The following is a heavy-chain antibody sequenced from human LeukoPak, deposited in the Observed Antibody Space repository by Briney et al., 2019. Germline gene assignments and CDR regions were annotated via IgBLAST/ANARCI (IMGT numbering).Heavy chain of an antibody. CDR3: AKHTGVVVAATPLFSAFDI. J-gene: IGHJ3*02. CDR1: GFTFSSYA. Sequence: GGSLRLSCAASGFTFSSYAMSWVRQAPGKGLEWVSAISVSGGSTYYADSVKGRFTISRDNSKNTLYLQMNSLRAEDTAVYYCAKHTGVVVAATPLFSAFDIWGQGTMVTVSS. V-gene: IGHV3-23*01. CDR2: ISVSGGST. D-gene: IGHD2-15*01.